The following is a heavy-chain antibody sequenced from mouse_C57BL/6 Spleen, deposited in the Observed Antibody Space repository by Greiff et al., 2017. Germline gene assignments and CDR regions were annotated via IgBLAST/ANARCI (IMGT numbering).Heavy chain of an antibody. V-gene: IGHV1-59*01. Sequence: VQLQQPGAELVRPGTSVKLSCKASGYTFTSYWMHWVKQRPGQGLEWIGVIDPSDSYTNYNQKFKGKATLTVDTSSSTAYMQLSSLTSEDSAVYYCARSRYDYDGGMDYWGQGTSVTVSS. CDR2: IDPSDSYT. CDR3: ARSRYDYDGGMDY. J-gene: IGHJ4*01. D-gene: IGHD2-4*01. CDR1: GYTFTSYW.